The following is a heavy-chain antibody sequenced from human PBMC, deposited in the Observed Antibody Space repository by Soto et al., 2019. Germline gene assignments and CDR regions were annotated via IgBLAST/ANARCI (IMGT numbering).Heavy chain of an antibody. Sequence: QVHLVQSGAEVKKPGASVKVSCKASGYTFTSYGITWVRQAPGQGLEWMGWISAHNGNTDYAQKLQGRVIVTRDTATSPAFMELRSLRSDDTAVYYCARGRYGDYWGQGVLVTVSS. D-gene: IGHD1-1*01. CDR3: ARGRYGDY. J-gene: IGHJ4*02. CDR2: ISAHNGNT. V-gene: IGHV1-18*01. CDR1: GYTFTSYG.